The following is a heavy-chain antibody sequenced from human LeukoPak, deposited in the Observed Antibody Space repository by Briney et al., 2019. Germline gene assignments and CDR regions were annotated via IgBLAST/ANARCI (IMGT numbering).Heavy chain of an antibody. V-gene: IGHV4-61*03. Sequence: SETLSLTCTVSGGSISSSSYYWGWIRQPPGKGLEWIGYIDYSGITNYNPSLKSRVTMSIDTSKKHFSLKLSSVTAADTAVYYCAREGGGYYYFDYWGQGTLVTVSS. CDR2: IDYSGIT. CDR3: AREGGGYYYFDY. D-gene: IGHD3-10*01. J-gene: IGHJ4*02. CDR1: GGSISSSSYY.